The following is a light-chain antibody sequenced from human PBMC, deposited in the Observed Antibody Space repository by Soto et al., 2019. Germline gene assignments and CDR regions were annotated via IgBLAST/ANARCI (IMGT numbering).Light chain of an antibody. Sequence: DIQMTQSPSTLSTSVGDRVTITCRASQSISSWLAWYQQKPGKAPKLLIYDASSLETGVPSRFSGRGSGTEFTLTISSLQPDDFATYYCQQYNRYPLTFGGGTKVEIK. CDR2: DAS. J-gene: IGKJ4*01. CDR3: QQYNRYPLT. V-gene: IGKV1-5*01. CDR1: QSISSW.